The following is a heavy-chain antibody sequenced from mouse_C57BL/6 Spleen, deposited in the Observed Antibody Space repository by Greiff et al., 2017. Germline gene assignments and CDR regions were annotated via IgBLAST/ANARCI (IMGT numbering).Heavy chain of an antibody. CDR2: IRSGGSYT. CDR3: ASEGGAWFAY. CDR1: GFTFSSYG. V-gene: IGHV5-6*01. Sequence: EVQLVESGGDLVKPGGSLKLSCAASGFTFSSYGMSWVRQTPDKRLEWVATIRSGGSYTYYPDSVKGRFTISRDKAKNTLYLQMSSLKSEDAAMYYCASEGGAWFAYWGQGTLVTVSA. J-gene: IGHJ3*01. D-gene: IGHD3-2*02.